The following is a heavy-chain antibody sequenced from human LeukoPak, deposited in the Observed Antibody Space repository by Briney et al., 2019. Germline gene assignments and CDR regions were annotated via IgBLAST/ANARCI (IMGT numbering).Heavy chain of an antibody. D-gene: IGHD5-24*01. J-gene: IGHJ3*02. CDR1: GYTFTNYY. Sequence: GASVKVSCKASGYTFTNYYIHWARQAPGQGLERMGLINPGGDNTDYAQNFQGRVTMTRDTSTSTVYMGLSSLRSEDTAVYYCARIRDGYNDAYDIWGQGTMVTVSS. CDR2: INPGGDNT. V-gene: IGHV1-46*01. CDR3: ARIRDGYNDAYDI.